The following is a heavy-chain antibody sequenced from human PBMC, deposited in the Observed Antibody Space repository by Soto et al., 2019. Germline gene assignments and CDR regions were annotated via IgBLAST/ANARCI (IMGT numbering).Heavy chain of an antibody. CDR3: AKNPGYYYDSTGYHFDY. CDR2: ISYGGGTT. CDR1: EFTFSNYA. Sequence: GSLRLSCAASEFTFSNYAMSWVRQAPGKGLEWVSAISYGGGTTYYADSVKGRFTISSDNSKNTLYLQMNSLRAEDTAVYYCAKNPGYYYDSTGYHFDYWGQGNLVTVSS. J-gene: IGHJ4*02. V-gene: IGHV3-23*01. D-gene: IGHD3-22*01.